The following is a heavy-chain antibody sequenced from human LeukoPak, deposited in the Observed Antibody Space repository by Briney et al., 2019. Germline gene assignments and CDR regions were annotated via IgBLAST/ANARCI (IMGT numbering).Heavy chain of an antibody. CDR3: ARQDYGDFDY. V-gene: IGHV3-48*03. Sequence: GGSLRLSCAASGFTFSSSAMNWVRQAPGKGLEWVSYISGSGKTIYYADSVKGRFTVSRDNARNSLYLQMNSLRAEDTAVYHCARQDYGDFDYWGQGTLVTVSS. CDR1: GFTFSSSA. J-gene: IGHJ4*02. CDR2: ISGSGKTI. D-gene: IGHD4-17*01.